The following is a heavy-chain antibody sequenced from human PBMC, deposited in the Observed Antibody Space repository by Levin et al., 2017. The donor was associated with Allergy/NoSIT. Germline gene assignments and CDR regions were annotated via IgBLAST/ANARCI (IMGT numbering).Heavy chain of an antibody. D-gene: IGHD3-10*01. CDR2: ISYDGSNK. Sequence: TGGSLRLSCAASGFTFSSYAMHWVRQAPGKGLEWVAVISYDGSNKYYADSVKGRFTISRDNSKNTLYLQMNSLRAEDTAVYYCARSHYYYGSGSYYHPGHYYYYMDVWGKGTTVTVSS. CDR1: GFTFSSYA. CDR3: ARSHYYYGSGSYYHPGHYYYYMDV. J-gene: IGHJ6*03. V-gene: IGHV3-30-3*01.